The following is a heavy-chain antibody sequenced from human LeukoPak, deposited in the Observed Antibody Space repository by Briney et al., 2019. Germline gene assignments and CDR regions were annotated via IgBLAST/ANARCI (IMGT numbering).Heavy chain of an antibody. CDR1: GFTFSSYW. D-gene: IGHD3-3*01. CDR2: ISGHAGST. V-gene: IGHV3-23*01. J-gene: IGHJ4*02. CDR3: AKDGLQSSEWSPPLNS. Sequence: SGGSLRLSCAASGFTFSSYWMSWVRQAPGKGLEWVSLISGHAGSTQYADSVEGRFTISRDIRKNTLYLQMYSLRAEDTATYYCAKDGLQSSEWSPPLNSWGQGTLVTVSA.